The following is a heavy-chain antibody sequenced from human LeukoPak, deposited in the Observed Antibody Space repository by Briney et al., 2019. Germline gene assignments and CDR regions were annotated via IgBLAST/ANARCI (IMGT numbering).Heavy chain of an antibody. Sequence: ASVKVSGKASGYSFDRYGISWVRQAPGQGLEWLGWIGAFNGNTNYAQNLQGRVTMTADTSTTTAYMELRSLSSDDTAVYYCARDFLSYDGSENHFEDTFDIWGQGTMVTVSS. CDR3: ARDFLSYDGSENHFEDTFDI. V-gene: IGHV1-18*01. CDR1: GYSFDRYG. J-gene: IGHJ3*02. D-gene: IGHD3-22*01. CDR2: IGAFNGNT.